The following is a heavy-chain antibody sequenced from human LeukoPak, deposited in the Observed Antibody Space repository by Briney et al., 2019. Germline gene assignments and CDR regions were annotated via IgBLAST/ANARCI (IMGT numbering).Heavy chain of an antibody. CDR1: GFTLSTYW. V-gene: IGHV3-7*01. Sequence: GGSLRLSCTASGFTLSTYWMSWVRQAPGKGLEWVANIKQDGSEKYYVDSVKGRFTISRDNAKNSLYLQMNSLRAEDTAVYYCARVSSGSYYRYWGQGTLVTVSS. CDR3: ARVSSGSYYRY. D-gene: IGHD3-10*01. J-gene: IGHJ4*02. CDR2: IKQDGSEK.